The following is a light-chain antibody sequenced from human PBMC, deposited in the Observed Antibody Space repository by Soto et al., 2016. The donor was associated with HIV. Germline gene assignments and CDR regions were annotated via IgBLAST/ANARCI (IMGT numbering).Light chain of an antibody. V-gene: IGLV3-19*01. J-gene: IGLJ3*02. CDR2: GKN. Sequence: SSELTQDPAVSVALGQTVRITCQGDSLRTYYASWYQQKPGRAPVLVIYGKNNRPSGIPDRFSGSNSGNTASLTITETQAEDEADYYCNSRDSSGNHLVFGGGTKLTVL. CDR1: SLRTYY. CDR3: NSRDSSGNHLV.